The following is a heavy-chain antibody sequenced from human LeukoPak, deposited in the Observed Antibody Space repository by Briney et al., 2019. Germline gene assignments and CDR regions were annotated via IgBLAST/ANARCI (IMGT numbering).Heavy chain of an antibody. Sequence: KAAETLSLTCTVSGGSISSFYWSWLRQPPGKGLEWIGYIYSNGDTNYNPSLKSRVTISVDTSKNQFYLKLSSVTTADTAIYYCARASSGWSKGSFDYWGQGTLVTVSS. CDR2: IYSNGDT. J-gene: IGHJ4*01. CDR3: ARASSGWSKGSFDY. V-gene: IGHV4-59*01. D-gene: IGHD6-19*01. CDR1: GGSISSFY.